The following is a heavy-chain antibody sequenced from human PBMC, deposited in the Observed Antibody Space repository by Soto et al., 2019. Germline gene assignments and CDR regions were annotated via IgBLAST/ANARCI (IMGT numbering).Heavy chain of an antibody. CDR3: ARHVYSGMVYASDAFDI. D-gene: IGHD2-8*01. J-gene: IGHJ3*02. CDR2: IYPGDSDT. Sequence: GESLKISCKGSGYSFTSYWIGWVRQMPGKGLEWMGIIYPGDSDTRYSPSFQGQVTISADKSISTAYLQWSSLKASDTAMYYCARHVYSGMVYASDAFDIWGQGTMVTVSS. CDR1: GYSFTSYW. V-gene: IGHV5-51*01.